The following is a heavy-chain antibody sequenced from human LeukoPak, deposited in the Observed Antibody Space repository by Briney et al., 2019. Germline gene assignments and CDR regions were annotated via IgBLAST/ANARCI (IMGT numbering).Heavy chain of an antibody. V-gene: IGHV3-53*01. CDR1: GFTVSSNY. D-gene: IGHD3-10*01. J-gene: IGHJ6*03. CDR2: IYSGGST. Sequence: QSGGSLRLSCVASGFTVSSNYMSWVRQAPGKGLEWVSVIYSGGSTYYADSVKGRFTISRDNSKNTLYLQMNSLRAEDTAVYYCASGSGSYRTPYYYMDLWGTGATVTVSS. CDR3: ASGSGSYRTPYYYMDL.